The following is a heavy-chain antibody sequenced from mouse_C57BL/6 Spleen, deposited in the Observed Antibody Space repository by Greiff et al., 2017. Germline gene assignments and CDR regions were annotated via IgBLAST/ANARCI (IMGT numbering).Heavy chain of an antibody. V-gene: IGHV1-76*01. CDR1: GYTFTDYY. D-gene: IGHD2-2*01. J-gene: IGHJ4*01. Sequence: QVQLQQSGAELVRPGASVKLSCKASGYTFTDYYINWVKQRPGQGLEWIARIYPGSGNTYYNEKFKGKATLTAEKSSSTAYMQLSSLTSEDSAVYFCARDGGYDLYAMDDWGQGTSVTVSS. CDR2: IYPGSGNT. CDR3: ARDGGYDLYAMDD.